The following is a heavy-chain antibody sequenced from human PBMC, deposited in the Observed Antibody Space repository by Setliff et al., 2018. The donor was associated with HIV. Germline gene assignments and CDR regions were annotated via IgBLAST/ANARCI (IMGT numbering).Heavy chain of an antibody. D-gene: IGHD2-21*02. CDR3: ARGGAFCGRDSCYYLDY. J-gene: IGHJ4*02. Sequence: KASETLSLTCTVSGDSIVRSNFFWTWIRQHPGKGLEWIGYIYYSGSATYNPSLKSQASISVDTSRNEFSLKLSSVTAADMAVYFCARGGAFCGRDSCYYLDYWGQGNPVTVSS. CDR1: GDSIVRSNFF. V-gene: IGHV4-31*01. CDR2: IYYSGSA.